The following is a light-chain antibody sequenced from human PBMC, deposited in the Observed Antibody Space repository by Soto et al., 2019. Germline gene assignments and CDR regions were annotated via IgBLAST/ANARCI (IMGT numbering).Light chain of an antibody. CDR1: QVISSY. V-gene: IGKV1-8*01. CDR3: QQYYSYPPWT. Sequence: AIRMTQSASAFSASTGYRVTITCRASQVISSYLAWYQQKPGKAPKLLIYAASTLQSGVPSRFSGSGSGTDFTLTISCLQAEDFATYYCQQYYSYPPWTFGQGTKVEIK. J-gene: IGKJ1*01. CDR2: AAS.